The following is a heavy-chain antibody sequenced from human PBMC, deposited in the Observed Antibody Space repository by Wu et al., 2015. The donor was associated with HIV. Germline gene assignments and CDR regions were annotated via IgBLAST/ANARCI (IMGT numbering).Heavy chain of an antibody. D-gene: IGHD6-6*01. Sequence: QVQLVQSGAEVKKPGSSVKVSCKASGGTFSSYAISWVRQAPGQGLEWMGWISPNSGGTEYAQKFQGRVSMSRDTYTKTAYLEVRRVTSDDTAVYFCARTLATRPSFALDIWGQGTMLIVSS. CDR2: ISPNSGGT. CDR3: ARTLATRPSFALDI. CDR1: GGTFSSYA. V-gene: IGHV1-2*02. J-gene: IGHJ3*02.